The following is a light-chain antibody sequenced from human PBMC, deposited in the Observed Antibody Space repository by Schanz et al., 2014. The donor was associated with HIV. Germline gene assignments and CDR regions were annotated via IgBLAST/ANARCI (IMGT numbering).Light chain of an antibody. CDR2: NTF. V-gene: IGLV1-44*01. CDR3: QCYDSRLSCVI. Sequence: QLVLTQPPSASGTPGQRVTISCSGSSSNIGSDEVNWYQQLPGTAPRLVIYNTFHRPSGVPDRFSGSQSGTSASLAISGLQAEDEADYYCQCYDSRLSCVIFGGGTKLTVL. CDR1: SSNIGSDE. J-gene: IGLJ2*01.